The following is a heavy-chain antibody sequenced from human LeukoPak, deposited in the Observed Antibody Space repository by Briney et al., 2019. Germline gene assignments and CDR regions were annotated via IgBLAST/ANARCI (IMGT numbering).Heavy chain of an antibody. V-gene: IGHV4-34*01. D-gene: IGHD3-3*01. CDR1: GGSFSGYY. Sequence: SETLSLTCAVYGGSFSGYYWSWIRQPPGKGLEWIGEINHSGSTNYNPSLKSRVTISVDTSKNQFSLKLSSVTAADTAVYYCARGGVYDFWSGYYAWFDHWGQGTLVTVSS. CDR3: ARGGVYDFWSGYYAWFDH. J-gene: IGHJ5*02. CDR2: INHSGST.